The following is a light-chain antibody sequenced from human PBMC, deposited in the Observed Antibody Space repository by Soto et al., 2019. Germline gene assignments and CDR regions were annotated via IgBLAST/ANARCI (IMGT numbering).Light chain of an antibody. J-gene: IGKJ1*01. CDR1: QSVLYSPNNKNY. CDR2: WAS. V-gene: IGKV4-1*01. CDR3: QQYYNSPQT. Sequence: DIVMTQSPDSLTVSLGERATINCKSSQSVLYSPNNKNYLAWYQQKPGQPPKLLIYWASTRESGVPDRFTGGGSGTDFTLTITSLQAEDVAVYYCQQYYNSPQTFGQGTKVEL.